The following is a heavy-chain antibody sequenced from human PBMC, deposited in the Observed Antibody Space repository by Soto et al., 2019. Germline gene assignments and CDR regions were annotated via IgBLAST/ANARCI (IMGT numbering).Heavy chain of an antibody. J-gene: IGHJ6*02. CDR3: ASVLELHYYYGMDV. Sequence: QVQLVQSGAEVKKPGSSVNVSCKASGGTFSSYAISWVRQAPGQGLEWMGGIIPIFGTANYAQKFQGRVTITADESTSTAYMELSSLRSEDTAVYYCASVLELHYYYGMDVWGQGTTVTVSS. D-gene: IGHD1-7*01. CDR2: IIPIFGTA. V-gene: IGHV1-69*12. CDR1: GGTFSSYA.